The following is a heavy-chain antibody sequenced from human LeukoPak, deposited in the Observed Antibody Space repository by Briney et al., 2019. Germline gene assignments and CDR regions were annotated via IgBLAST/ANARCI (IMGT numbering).Heavy chain of an antibody. J-gene: IGHJ4*02. Sequence: GGSLRLSRAASGFTFSSYAMSWVRQAPGKGLEWVSTISGSGGTTYYADSVRGRFTISRDNSKNVLYLQVNSLRAEDTAVYSCAKDLDSYPYYFDYWGQGTLVTVSS. CDR1: GFTFSSYA. D-gene: IGHD1-1*01. V-gene: IGHV3-23*01. CDR3: AKDLDSYPYYFDY. CDR2: ISGSGGTT.